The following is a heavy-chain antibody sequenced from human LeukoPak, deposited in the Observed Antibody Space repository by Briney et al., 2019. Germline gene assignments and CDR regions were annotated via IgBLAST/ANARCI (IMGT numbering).Heavy chain of an antibody. J-gene: IGHJ5*02. V-gene: IGHV4-4*07. CDR1: GGSISSYY. CDR2: IYTSGST. CDR3: ARHLQYDFWSGYPNWFDP. D-gene: IGHD3-3*01. Sequence: PSETLSLTCTVSGGSISSYYWSWIRQPAGKGLEWIGRIYTSGSTNYNPSLKSRVTISVDTFKNQFSLKLSSVTAADTAVYYCARHLQYDFWSGYPNWFDPWGQGTLVTVSS.